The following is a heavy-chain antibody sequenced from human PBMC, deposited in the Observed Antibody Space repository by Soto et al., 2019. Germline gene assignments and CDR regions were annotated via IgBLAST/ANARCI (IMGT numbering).Heavy chain of an antibody. Sequence: QITLNESGPTVVRPTETLTLTCRFSGFSLTTSGVGVGWIRQSPGKAPEWLALIYWDDDKRYSASLKSRLTISKGTSKNQVVLTVSDLDPTYTATYYCAHRVLRTVFGLVTTTAIYFDFWGQGTPVAVSS. CDR1: GFSLTTSGVG. CDR2: IYWDDDK. J-gene: IGHJ4*02. CDR3: AHRVLRTVFGLVTTTAIYFDF. D-gene: IGHD3-3*01. V-gene: IGHV2-5*02.